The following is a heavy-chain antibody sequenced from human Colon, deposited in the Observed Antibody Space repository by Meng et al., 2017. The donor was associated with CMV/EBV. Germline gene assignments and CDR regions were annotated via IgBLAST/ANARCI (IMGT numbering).Heavy chain of an antibody. CDR3: ARGRMWVVPADFHGIDS. Sequence: ASVKVSCKASGYTFNSYGIMWVRQAPGQGLEWMGWINPKVGGTSYARKFRGRVTMTRDTSTSTAYMEVNKLTSDDTAVYFCARGRMWVVPADFHGIDSWGPGTMVTVSS. V-gene: IGHV1-2*07. J-gene: IGHJ4*03. CDR2: INPKVGGT. CDR1: GYTFNSYG. D-gene: IGHD1-14*01.